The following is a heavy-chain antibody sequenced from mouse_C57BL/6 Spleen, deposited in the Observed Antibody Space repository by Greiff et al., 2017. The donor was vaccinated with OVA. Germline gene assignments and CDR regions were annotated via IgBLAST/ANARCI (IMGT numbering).Heavy chain of an antibody. J-gene: IGHJ3*01. CDR1: GFTFSSYA. V-gene: IGHV5-4*01. Sequence: DVKLVESGGGLVKPGGSLKLSCAASGFTFSSYAMSWVRQTPEKRLEWVATISDGGSYTYYPDNVKGRFTISRDNAKNNLYLQMSHLKSEDTAMYYGARDPCDYDGAWFAYWGQGTLVTVSA. D-gene: IGHD2-4*01. CDR3: ARDPCDYDGAWFAY. CDR2: ISDGGSYT.